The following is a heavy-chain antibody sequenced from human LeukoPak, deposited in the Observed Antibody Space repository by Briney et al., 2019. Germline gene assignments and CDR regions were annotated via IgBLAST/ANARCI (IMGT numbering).Heavy chain of an antibody. CDR2: IDWSSGDI. CDR1: GFTFDDYA. V-gene: IGHV3-9*01. J-gene: IGHJ2*01. Sequence: GRSLRLSCAASGFTFDDYAMHWVRLRPGKGPEWVSGIDWSSGDIAYAESVKGRFTISRDNAKNSLYLQMHSLRSEDTAFYYCAKDRTYYYNSGTYFDLWGRGTLVTVSS. D-gene: IGHD3-10*01. CDR3: AKDRTYYYNSGTYFDL.